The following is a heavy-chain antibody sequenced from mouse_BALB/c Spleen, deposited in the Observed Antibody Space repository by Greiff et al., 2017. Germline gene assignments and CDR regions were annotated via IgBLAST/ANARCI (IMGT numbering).Heavy chain of an antibody. Sequence: EVQGVESGGGLVKPGGSLKLSCAASGFTFSSYAMSWVRQTPEKRLEWVASISSGGSTYYPDSVKGRFTISRDNARNILYLQMSSLRSEDTAMYYCASLHYYGYVAMDYWGQGTSVTVSS. CDR1: GFTFSSYA. CDR2: ISSGGST. V-gene: IGHV5-6-5*01. J-gene: IGHJ4*01. CDR3: ASLHYYGYVAMDY. D-gene: IGHD1-2*01.